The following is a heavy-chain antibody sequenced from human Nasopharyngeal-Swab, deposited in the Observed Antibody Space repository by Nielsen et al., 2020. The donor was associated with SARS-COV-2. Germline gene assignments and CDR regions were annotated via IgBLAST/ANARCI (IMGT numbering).Heavy chain of an antibody. CDR1: GGSIRDNNYY. CDR3: ARHSRVTTVVVVTLFDF. J-gene: IGHJ4*02. Sequence: SETLSLTCSVSGGSIRDNNYYWSWLRQPPGKGLEWIGSMSYSGVTFYNPSLRNRVTLSVDTSKNLLPLKLDSVTAADTALYYCARHSRVTTVVVVTLFDFWGQGIQVTVSS. CDR2: MSYSGVT. D-gene: IGHD3-22*01. V-gene: IGHV4-39*01.